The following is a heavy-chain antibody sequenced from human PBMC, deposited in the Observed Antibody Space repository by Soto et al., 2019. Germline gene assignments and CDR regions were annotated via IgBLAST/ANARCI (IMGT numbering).Heavy chain of an antibody. D-gene: IGHD3-16*01. V-gene: IGHV3-23*01. J-gene: IGHJ4*02. CDR3: EKDSNIMITFGGVS. CDR1: GFTFSSYA. Sequence: EVQLLESGGGLVQPGGSLRLSCAASGFTFSSYAMSWVRQAPGKGLEWVSAISGSGGSTYYADSVKGRFTISRDNSKNTMYLQMNSLRAEDTAVYYCEKDSNIMITFGGVSWGQGTLVTVSS. CDR2: ISGSGGST.